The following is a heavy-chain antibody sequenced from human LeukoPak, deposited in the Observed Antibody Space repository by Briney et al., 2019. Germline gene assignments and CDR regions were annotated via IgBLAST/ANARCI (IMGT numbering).Heavy chain of an antibody. CDR3: ARDRDRFTIFGAPIARFYYDMDV. V-gene: IGHV1-3*01. Sequence: ASVTVSCKASGYTFASRALHWVRQAPGQRLEWMGWINAGNGNTKYSQKFQDRVTITRDTSASTAYMELSSMRSEDTAVYYCARDRDRFTIFGAPIARFYYDMDVWGQGTTVTVSS. CDR2: INAGNGNT. D-gene: IGHD3-3*01. CDR1: GYTFASRA. J-gene: IGHJ6*02.